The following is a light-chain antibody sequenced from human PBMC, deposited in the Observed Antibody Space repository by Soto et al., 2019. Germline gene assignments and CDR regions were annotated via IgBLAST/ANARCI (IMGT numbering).Light chain of an antibody. J-gene: IGKJ3*01. Sequence: EVVLTQSPGTLSLSPGERATLSCRASQSISSMYLAWYQQKPGQAPRLLIFGASNGATGIPDRFSGSGSGTDFTLTIRGLEPEDFAVYFCQQYDISPFTFGRGTKVDL. V-gene: IGKV3-20*01. CDR2: GAS. CDR1: QSISSMY. CDR3: QQYDISPFT.